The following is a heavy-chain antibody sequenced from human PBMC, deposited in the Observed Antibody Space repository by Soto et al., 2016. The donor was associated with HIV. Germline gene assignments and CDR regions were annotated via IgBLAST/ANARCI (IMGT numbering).Heavy chain of an antibody. V-gene: IGHV3-21*01. CDR3: AGAGEWDLYGSDYYYYYYMDV. D-gene: IGHD3-10*01. Sequence: EVQLVESGGGLVKPGGSLRLSCAASGFTFSSYTMNWVRQAPGKGLEWVSSISSSSSYIYYADSVKGRFTISRDSAKNSLYLQMNSLRGEDTAVYYCAGAGEWDLYGSDYYYYYYMDVWGKGTTVTVSS. CDR2: ISSSSSYI. J-gene: IGHJ6*03. CDR1: GFTFSSYT.